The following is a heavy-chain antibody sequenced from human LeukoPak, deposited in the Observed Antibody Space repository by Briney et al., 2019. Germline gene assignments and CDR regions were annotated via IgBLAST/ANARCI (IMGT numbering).Heavy chain of an antibody. CDR1: GGSISSGGYY. Sequence: SETLSLTCTVSGGSISSGGYYWSWIRQPPGKGLEWIGYIYHSGSTYYNPSLKSRVTISVDRSKNQFSLKLSSVTAADTAVYYCARDGAVLGYYFDYWGQGTLVTVSS. J-gene: IGHJ4*02. V-gene: IGHV4-30-2*01. D-gene: IGHD3-16*01. CDR3: ARDGAVLGYYFDY. CDR2: IYHSGST.